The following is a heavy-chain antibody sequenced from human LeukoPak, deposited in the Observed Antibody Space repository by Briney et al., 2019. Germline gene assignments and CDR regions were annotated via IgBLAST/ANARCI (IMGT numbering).Heavy chain of an antibody. V-gene: IGHV7-4-1*02. Sequence: GASVKVSCKASGYSFTSYAMNWVRQAPGQGLELLGWINTNTGSPTYAQGFTGRFVFSLDTSVSTAYLQISSLKAEDTAVYYCARDLRGDAFDIWGQGTMVTVSS. CDR2: INTNTGSP. D-gene: IGHD5/OR15-5a*01. CDR3: ARDLRGDAFDI. J-gene: IGHJ3*02. CDR1: GYSFTSYA.